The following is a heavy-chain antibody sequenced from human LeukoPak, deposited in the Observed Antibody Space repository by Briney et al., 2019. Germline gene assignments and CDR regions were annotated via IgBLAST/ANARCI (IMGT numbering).Heavy chain of an antibody. J-gene: IGHJ4*02. CDR2: INPNSGNT. V-gene: IGHV1-8*02. D-gene: IGHD2-2*01. CDR1: GYTFTGYY. CDR3: ASTIPAAAGIYGD. Sequence: ASVKVSCKASGYTFTGYYMHWVRQAPGQGLEWMGWINPNSGNTGYAQKFQGRVTMTRNTSISTAYMELSSLRSEDTAVYYCASTIPAAAGIYGDWGQGTLVTVSS.